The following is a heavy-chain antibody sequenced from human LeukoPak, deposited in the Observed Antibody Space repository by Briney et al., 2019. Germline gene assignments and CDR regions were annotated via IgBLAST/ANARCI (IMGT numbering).Heavy chain of an antibody. CDR3: ARGFEGVAGWFDP. CDR1: GGSISGYY. J-gene: IGHJ5*02. D-gene: IGHD3-16*01. Sequence: PSETLSLTCTVSGGSISGYYWSWIRQPPGKTLEWIGYISHRGSTKYNLSLKSQVTISVDTSKNQFSLKLSSVIAADTAVYYCARGFEGVAGWFDPWGQGTLVTVSS. V-gene: IGHV4-59*01. CDR2: ISHRGST.